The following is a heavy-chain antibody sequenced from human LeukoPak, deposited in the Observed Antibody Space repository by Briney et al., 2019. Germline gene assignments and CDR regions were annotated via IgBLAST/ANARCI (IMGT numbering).Heavy chain of an antibody. V-gene: IGHV4-59*08. CDR2: IYYSGST. J-gene: IGHJ3*02. D-gene: IGHD5-12*01. CDR1: GDSLSSYY. Sequence: SETLSLTCTVSGDSLSSYYWSWIRQPPGKGLEWIGYIYYSGSTNYNPSLKSRVTIPVDMSKNQFSLKLSSVTAADTAVYYCARQSGNGYSGYDFQAFDIWGQGTMVTVSS. CDR3: ARQSGNGYSGYDFQAFDI.